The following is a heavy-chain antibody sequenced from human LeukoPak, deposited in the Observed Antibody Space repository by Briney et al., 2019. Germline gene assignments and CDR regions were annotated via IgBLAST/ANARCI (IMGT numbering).Heavy chain of an antibody. V-gene: IGHV4-59*08. J-gene: IGHJ4*02. CDR1: GGSISSYY. CDR3: ASHVDGYNYYFDY. Sequence: SETLSLTCTVSGGSISSYYWSWIRQPPGKGLEWIGYIYYSGSTNYNPSLKSRVTISVDTSKNQFSLKLSSVTAADTAVYYCASHVDGYNYYFDYWGQGTLVTVSS. D-gene: IGHD5-24*01. CDR2: IYYSGST.